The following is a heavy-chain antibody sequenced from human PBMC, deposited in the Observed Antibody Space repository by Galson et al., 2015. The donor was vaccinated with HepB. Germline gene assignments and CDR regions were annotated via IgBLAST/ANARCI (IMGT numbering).Heavy chain of an antibody. D-gene: IGHD6-13*01. Sequence: CKASGYTFTGYYMHWVRQAPGQGLEWMGWINPNSGGTNYAQKFQGWVTMTRDTSISTAYMELSRLRSDDTAVYYCASGDQAAAALDYWGQGTLVTVSS. J-gene: IGHJ4*02. CDR3: ASGDQAAAALDY. V-gene: IGHV1-2*04. CDR2: INPNSGGT. CDR1: GYTFTGYY.